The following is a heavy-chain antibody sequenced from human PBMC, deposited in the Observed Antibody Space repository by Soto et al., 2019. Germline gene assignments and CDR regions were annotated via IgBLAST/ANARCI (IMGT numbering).Heavy chain of an antibody. J-gene: IGHJ4*02. CDR3: ARGSGRTYDY. V-gene: IGHV6-1*01. Sequence: QVQLQVSGPVLVEPSQTLSLTCAISGDSVSSNGVAWHWLRQSPSRGLEWLGRAYYRSRWYSEYSEFVKSRLIINPDTSKRQFALPLTSVTPGDTAVYSCARGSGRTYDYWAQGTLVTVSS. D-gene: IGHD1-1*01. CDR2: AYYRSRWYS. CDR1: GDSVSSNGVA.